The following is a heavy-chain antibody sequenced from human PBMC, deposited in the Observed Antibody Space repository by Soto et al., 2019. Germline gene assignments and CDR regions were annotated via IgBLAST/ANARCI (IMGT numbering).Heavy chain of an antibody. CDR2: IIPIFGAV. D-gene: IGHD6-6*01. Sequence: QVQLVQSGADVKKPGSSVKVSCKPSGGTFSTYTFTWVRQAPGQGLEWLGGIIPIFGAVNYAPKFQGRVTISADESTRTSYMELSSLRSEDTAVYYCARGLIARATSAYYHYVMDGWGQGTTVTVS. J-gene: IGHJ6*02. CDR3: ARGLIARATSAYYHYVMDG. CDR1: GGTFSTYT. V-gene: IGHV1-69*12.